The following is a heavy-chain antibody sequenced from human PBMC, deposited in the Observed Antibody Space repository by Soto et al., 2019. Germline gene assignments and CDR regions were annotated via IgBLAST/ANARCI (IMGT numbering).Heavy chain of an antibody. J-gene: IGHJ6*02. CDR3: AIDRVPETYSYYYLDV. V-gene: IGHV3-30*03. CDR1: GFTFSNYA. Sequence: GGSLRLSCAATGFTFSNYAMHWVRQAPGKGLECVAVISFDGSNKYHDSVKGRFTISRDISKNTLFLQMNSLRPDDTAVYYCAIDRVPETYSYYYLDVWGQGTTVTVSS. CDR2: ISFDGSNK. D-gene: IGHD2-2*01.